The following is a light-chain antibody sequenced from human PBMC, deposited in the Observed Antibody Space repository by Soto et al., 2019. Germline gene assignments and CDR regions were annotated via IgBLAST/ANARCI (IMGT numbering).Light chain of an antibody. CDR2: DVT. J-gene: IGKJ3*01. CDR3: RKYNSAPYT. V-gene: IGKV1-27*01. CDR1: QDIDKY. Sequence: DIQMTQSPSSLSASVGDRVTITCQASQDIDKYLNWYQQKPGKAPKLLIDDVTNLETGVPSRFSGSGYGTDFTLTISSLQPEDVATYYCRKYNSAPYTFGPGTKVDIK.